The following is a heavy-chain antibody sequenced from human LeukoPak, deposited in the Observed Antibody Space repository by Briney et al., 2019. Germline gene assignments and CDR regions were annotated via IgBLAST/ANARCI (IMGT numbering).Heavy chain of an antibody. Sequence: GGSLRLSCAASGFTFSSYAMSWVRQAPGKGLEWVAVISYDGSNKYYADSVKGRFTISRDNSKNTLYLQMNSLRAEDTAVYYCAKLGGTNSRDGMDVWGQGTTVTVSS. CDR2: ISYDGSNK. CDR1: GFTFSSYA. J-gene: IGHJ6*02. D-gene: IGHD2-15*01. V-gene: IGHV3-30*18. CDR3: AKLGGTNSRDGMDV.